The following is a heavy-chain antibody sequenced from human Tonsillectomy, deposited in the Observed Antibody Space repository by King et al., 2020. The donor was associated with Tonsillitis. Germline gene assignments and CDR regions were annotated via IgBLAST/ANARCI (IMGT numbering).Heavy chain of an antibody. CDR1: GASISSGGHF. Sequence: QLQESGPGLVKPSQTLSLTCSVSGASISSGGHFWSWIRHHPGNGLEYIGYIHNTCTTYYNPSLKSRISMSVDLSKNQFSLNVTSVTPADTAVYYCARGWYGESPGDYWGQGNLVTVSS. V-gene: IGHV4-31*03. CDR3: ARGWYGESPGDY. CDR2: IHNTCTT. J-gene: IGHJ4*02. D-gene: IGHD3-10*01.